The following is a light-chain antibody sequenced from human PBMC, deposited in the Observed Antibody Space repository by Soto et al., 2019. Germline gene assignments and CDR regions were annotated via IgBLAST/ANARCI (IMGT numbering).Light chain of an antibody. V-gene: IGLV2-14*01. CDR1: SSDVGGYNY. J-gene: IGLJ1*01. CDR3: SSFTSNYFYV. CDR2: EVT. Sequence: QSVLTQPASVSGSPGQSITISCTGTSSDVGGYNYVSWYQQHPGKAPKLIIYEVTNRPSGVSARFSASRSAYTASLTISGLQAEDEADYYCSSFTSNYFYVFGPGTKLTVL.